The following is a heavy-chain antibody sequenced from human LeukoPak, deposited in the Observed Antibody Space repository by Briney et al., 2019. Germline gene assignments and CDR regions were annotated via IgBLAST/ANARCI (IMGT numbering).Heavy chain of an antibody. CDR1: GFAFSSYS. J-gene: IGHJ4*02. D-gene: IGHD2-15*01. CDR2: ISSSSSYI. CDR3: ARGSEWVVVAANGFDY. V-gene: IGHV3-21*01. Sequence: GGSLRLSCAASGFAFSSYSMNWVRQAPGKGLEWVSSISSSSSYIYYADSVKGRFTISRDNAKNSLYLQMNSLRAGDTAVYYCARGSEWVVVAANGFDYWGQGTLVTVSS.